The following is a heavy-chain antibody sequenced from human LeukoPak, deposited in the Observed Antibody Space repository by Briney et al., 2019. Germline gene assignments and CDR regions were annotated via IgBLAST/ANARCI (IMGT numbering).Heavy chain of an antibody. CDR3: ARGEGYGSGSYWAFDI. V-gene: IGHV3-21*01. J-gene: IGHJ3*02. CDR1: GFTFSSYS. D-gene: IGHD3-10*01. Sequence: GGSLRLSCAASGFTFSSYSMNWVRQAPGKGLEWVSSISSSSSYIYYADSVKGRFTISRDNAKNSLYLQMNSLRAEDTAVYYRARGEGYGSGSYWAFDIWGQGTMVTVSS. CDR2: ISSSSSYI.